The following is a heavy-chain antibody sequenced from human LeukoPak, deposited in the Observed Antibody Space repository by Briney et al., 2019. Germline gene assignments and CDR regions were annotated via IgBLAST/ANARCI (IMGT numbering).Heavy chain of an antibody. J-gene: IGHJ6*02. Sequence: PSETLSLTCAVYGGSFSGYYWSWIRQPPGKGLEWIGEINHSGSTNYNPSLKSRVTISVDTSKNQFSLKLSSVTAADTAVYYCARGSGRFSYGMDVWGQGTTVTVSS. CDR3: ARGSGRFSYGMDV. D-gene: IGHD3-10*01. CDR2: INHSGST. V-gene: IGHV4-34*01. CDR1: GGSFSGYY.